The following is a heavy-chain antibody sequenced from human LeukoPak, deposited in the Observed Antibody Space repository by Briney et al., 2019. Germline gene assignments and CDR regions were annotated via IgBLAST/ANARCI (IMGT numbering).Heavy chain of an antibody. Sequence: ASVKVSCKGSGYSFTSYDINRVRQATGQGLEYMGWMNPNSGNTGYAQKLQGRVTMTRNTSIRTAYMELSSLRSEDTAVYYCATTVTTDGLLNWGQGTLVTVSS. CDR2: MNPNSGNT. CDR3: ATTVTTDGLLN. V-gene: IGHV1-8*01. J-gene: IGHJ4*02. CDR1: GYSFTSYD. D-gene: IGHD4-17*01.